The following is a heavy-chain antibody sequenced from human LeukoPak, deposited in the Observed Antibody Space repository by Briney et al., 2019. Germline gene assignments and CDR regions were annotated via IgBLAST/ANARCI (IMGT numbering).Heavy chain of an antibody. CDR1: GFTFSSYS. CDR3: AREIAAADPFDY. CDR2: ISSSSSYI. V-gene: IGHV3-21*01. J-gene: IGHJ4*02. D-gene: IGHD6-13*01. Sequence: PGGSLRLSCAASGFTFSSYSMSWVRQAPGKGLEWVSSISSSSSYIYYADSVKGRFTISRDNAKNSLYLQMNSLRAEDTAVYYCAREIAAADPFDYWGQGTLVTVSS.